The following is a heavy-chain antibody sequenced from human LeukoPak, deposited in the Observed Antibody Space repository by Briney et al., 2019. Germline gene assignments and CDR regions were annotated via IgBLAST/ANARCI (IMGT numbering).Heavy chain of an antibody. Sequence: GGSLRLSXAASGFTFSSYEMSWVRQAPGKGLEWVSAISDSGGSTYYADSVKGRFTISRDNSKNTLYLQMNSLRAEDTAVYYCAKRLYGDYAIDYWGQGTLVTVSS. CDR1: GFTFSSYE. CDR2: ISDSGGST. D-gene: IGHD4-17*01. V-gene: IGHV3-23*01. J-gene: IGHJ4*02. CDR3: AKRLYGDYAIDY.